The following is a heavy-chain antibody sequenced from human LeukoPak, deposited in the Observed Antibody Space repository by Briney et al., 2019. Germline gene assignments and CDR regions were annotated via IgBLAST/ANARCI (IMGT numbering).Heavy chain of an antibody. V-gene: IGHV3-7*03. D-gene: IGHD6-19*01. J-gene: IGHJ4*02. Sequence: GGSLRLSCAASGFTFSSYWMNWARQAPVTGLEWVANIKQDGSDRNYVTSVRGRFTISRDNAESSLYLQMNSLRAEDTALYYCVRNLAVAGTCFDSWGQGTLVTVSS. CDR3: VRNLAVAGTCFDS. CDR2: IKQDGSDR. CDR1: GFTFSSYW.